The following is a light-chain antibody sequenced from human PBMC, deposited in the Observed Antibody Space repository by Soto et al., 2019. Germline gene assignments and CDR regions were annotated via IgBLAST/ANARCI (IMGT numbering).Light chain of an antibody. CDR2: GSS. CDR3: QQYGISGT. J-gene: IGKJ1*01. CDR1: QSFSSSY. V-gene: IGKV3-20*01. Sequence: EIVMTQSPGTLSLSPGERATLSCRASQSFSSSYLAWYQQKPGQAPRILIYGSSNRATGIPDRFSGSGSGTDFTLTISRLEPEDFAVYYCQQYGISGTFGQGTKVDI.